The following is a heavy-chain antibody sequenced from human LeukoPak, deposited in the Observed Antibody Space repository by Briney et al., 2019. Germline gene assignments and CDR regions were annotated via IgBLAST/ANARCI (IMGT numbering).Heavy chain of an antibody. CDR1: GGSISSRGYY. CDR3: ARLSTLYCSGGSCYFDF. CDR2: IYYSGSS. V-gene: IGHV4-39*01. D-gene: IGHD2-15*01. J-gene: IGHJ4*01. Sequence: SETLSLTCTVSGGSISSRGYYWGWIRKPPVKGLDWIGSIYYSGSSYYNPSLKSRVTISVDTSKNQFSLKLTSVTAADTAVYFCARLSTLYCSGGSCYFDFWGHGTLVTVSS.